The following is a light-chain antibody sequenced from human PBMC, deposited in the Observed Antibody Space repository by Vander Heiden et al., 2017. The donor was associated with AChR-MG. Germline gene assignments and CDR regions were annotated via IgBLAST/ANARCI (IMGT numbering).Light chain of an antibody. Sequence: EILLTQSPATLSLSPGERVTLSCRASQSVSSYLAWYQQKPGQAPRLLIYDASNRATGIPARFSGSGSGTDFTLTISSLEPEDFAVYYCQQRSNWRFTFGPGTKVDIK. CDR1: QSVSSY. J-gene: IGKJ3*01. V-gene: IGKV3-11*01. CDR2: DAS. CDR3: QQRSNWRFT.